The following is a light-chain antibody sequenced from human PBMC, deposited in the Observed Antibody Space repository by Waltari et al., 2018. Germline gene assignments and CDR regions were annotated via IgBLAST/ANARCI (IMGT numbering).Light chain of an antibody. CDR1: SGSIARSY. CDR3: QSYDSSNRWV. J-gene: IGLJ3*02. Sequence: NFMLTQPHSVSESPGKTVTISCTRSSGSIARSYVQCDQQRPGSAPTTVIFEDNQRPSGVPDRFSGSIDKSSNSASLTISGLKTEDEADYYCQSYDSSNRWVFGGGTKLTVL. V-gene: IGLV6-57*03. CDR2: EDN.